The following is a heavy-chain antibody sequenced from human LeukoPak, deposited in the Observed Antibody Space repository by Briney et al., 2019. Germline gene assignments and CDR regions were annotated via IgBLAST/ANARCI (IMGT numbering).Heavy chain of an antibody. CDR1: GGSISSSNNY. CDR3: ARRGIAVVDP. V-gene: IGHV4-39*01. J-gene: IGHJ5*02. CDR2: IYNSGST. D-gene: IGHD6-19*01. Sequence: PSETLSLTCTVSGGSISSSNNYWGWIRQPPGKGLEWVGSIYNSGSTYYNPSLKSRVTISVDTSKNQFSLKLSSVTAADTAVYYCARRGIAVVDPWGQGTLVTVSS.